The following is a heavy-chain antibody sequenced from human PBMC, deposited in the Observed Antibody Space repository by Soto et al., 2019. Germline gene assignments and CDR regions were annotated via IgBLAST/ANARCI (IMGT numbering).Heavy chain of an antibody. CDR1: GFTISTYA. CDR2: VTGSGSQI. Sequence: GGSLRLSCAASGFTISTYAMTWVRQAPGKGLECVSGVTGSGSQIYYADSVKGRFTISKDNSKNTLYLQMSSLREEDTALYYCAKDAVYRDGLWLMDSSGQGTLVTVSS. CDR3: AKDAVYRDGLWLMDS. J-gene: IGHJ5*02. D-gene: IGHD2-21*01. V-gene: IGHV3-23*01.